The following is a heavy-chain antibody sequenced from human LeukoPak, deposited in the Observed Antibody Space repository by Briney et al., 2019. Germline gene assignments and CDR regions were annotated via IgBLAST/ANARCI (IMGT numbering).Heavy chain of an antibody. CDR3: TTAPYDSSGYFGY. CDR2: IKSKTDGGTT. CDR1: GFTFSNAW. Sequence: GGSLRLSCAASGFTFSNAWMSWVRQAPGKGLEWVGRIKSKTDGGTTDYAAPVKGRFTISRDDSINTLYLQMNSLKTEDTAVYYCTTAPYDSSGYFGYWGQGTLVTVSS. D-gene: IGHD3-22*01. J-gene: IGHJ4*02. V-gene: IGHV3-15*01.